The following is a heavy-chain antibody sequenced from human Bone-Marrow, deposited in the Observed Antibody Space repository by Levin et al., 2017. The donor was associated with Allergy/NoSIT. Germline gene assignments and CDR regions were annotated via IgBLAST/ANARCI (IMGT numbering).Heavy chain of an antibody. V-gene: IGHV3-23*01. CDR3: AKDPFRTTVTAFEY. CDR2: ISGSGDFTYSADST. D-gene: IGHD4-17*01. CDR1: GFSFSNYA. J-gene: IGHJ4*02. Sequence: GSLRLSCAASGFSFSNYAMSWVRQAPGKGLEWVSSISGSGDFTYSADSTYYAASVKGRFTISRDNAKNMLYLQMDSLRAEDAALYYCAKDPFRTTVTAFEYWGQGTLVNVSS.